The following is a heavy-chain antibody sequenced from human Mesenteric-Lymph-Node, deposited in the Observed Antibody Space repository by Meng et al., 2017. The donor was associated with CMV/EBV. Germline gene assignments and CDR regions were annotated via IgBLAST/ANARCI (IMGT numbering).Heavy chain of an antibody. D-gene: IGHD3-22*01. CDR3: AKPKFHYDSFFFDS. J-gene: IGHJ4*02. CDR1: GFTFSSYP. CDR2: IQRGGTSP. V-gene: IGHV3-23*03. Sequence: GGSLRLSCAASGFTFSSYPMNWVRQAPGKGLEWVSVIQRGGTSPNYADSVKGRFTISRDDSRNILYLQMNSLRAEDTAAYYCAKPKFHYDSFFFDSWGQGTLVTVSS.